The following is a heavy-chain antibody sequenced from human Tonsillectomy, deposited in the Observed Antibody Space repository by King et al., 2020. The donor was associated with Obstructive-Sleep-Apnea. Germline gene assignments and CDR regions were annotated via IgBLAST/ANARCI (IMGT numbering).Heavy chain of an antibody. J-gene: IGHJ4*02. CDR2: INANSGGT. D-gene: IGHD6-13*01. V-gene: IGHV1-2*02. CDR3: ARDAAAELHRRSNYFDY. Sequence: VQRVESEAEVKKPGASVRVCCKASGYTFTGYYLHWVRQAPGQGLEGMGWINANSGGTDYAQKFQGRVTMTTDASISTAYMELSRLRSDDAAVYYCARDAAAELHRRSNYFDYWGQGTLVTVFS. CDR1: GYTFTGYY.